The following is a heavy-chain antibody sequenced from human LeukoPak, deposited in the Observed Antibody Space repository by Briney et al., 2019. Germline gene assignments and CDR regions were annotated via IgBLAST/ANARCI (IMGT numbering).Heavy chain of an antibody. CDR3: ATWAFYHSLDV. CDR1: GFTFDAYA. D-gene: IGHD1-26*01. CDR2: INKDGSAT. V-gene: IGHV3-43*02. Sequence: GGSLRLSCEASGFTFDAYAMHWVRQAPGKGLDWGSLINKDGSATYYADSVKGRFTISRDNSKNSLYLQMNSLRSEDTALYYCATWAFYHSLDVWGQGTTFTVSS. J-gene: IGHJ6*02.